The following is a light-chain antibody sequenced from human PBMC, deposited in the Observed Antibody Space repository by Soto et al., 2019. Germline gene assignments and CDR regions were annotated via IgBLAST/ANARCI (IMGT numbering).Light chain of an antibody. CDR3: QEDADSRKT. V-gene: IGKV3D-7*01. CDR1: KSVSSKY. CDR2: AES. J-gene: IGKJ1*01. Sequence: ILITRSPFTXSFTGKERGAATCRASKSVSSKYVDWYQKKPGQDXRXXLYAESNRAAGVPARFRGSGSGNEFNINISSLQSEDFAVYFCQEDADSRKTFGEGTQVDI.